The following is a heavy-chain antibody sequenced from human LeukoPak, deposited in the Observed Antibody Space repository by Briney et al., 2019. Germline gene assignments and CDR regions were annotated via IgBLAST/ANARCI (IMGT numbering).Heavy chain of an antibody. J-gene: IGHJ4*02. D-gene: IGHD6-13*01. Sequence: GGSLRLSCAASGFTFSDYYMSWIRQAPGKGLEWVSYISSSSSYTNYADSVKGRFTISRDNAKNSLYLQMNSLRAEDTAVYYCARPTIAAAGNFEYWGQGTLVTVSS. CDR2: ISSSSSYT. V-gene: IGHV3-11*03. CDR3: ARPTIAAAGNFEY. CDR1: GFTFSDYY.